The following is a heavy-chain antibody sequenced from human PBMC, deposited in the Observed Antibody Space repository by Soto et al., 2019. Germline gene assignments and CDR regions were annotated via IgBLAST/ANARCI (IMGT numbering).Heavy chain of an antibody. CDR2: ISAYNGNT. CDR1: GYTFTSYG. J-gene: IGHJ4*02. Sequence: ASVKVSCKASGYTFTSYGISWVRQAPGQGLEWMGWISAYNGNTNYAQKLQGRVTMTTDTSTSTAYMELRSLRSDDTAVYYCARERVYDGTTLRGYYFAYWGQGTLVTVSS. D-gene: IGHD1-1*01. V-gene: IGHV1-18*04. CDR3: ARERVYDGTTLRGYYFAY.